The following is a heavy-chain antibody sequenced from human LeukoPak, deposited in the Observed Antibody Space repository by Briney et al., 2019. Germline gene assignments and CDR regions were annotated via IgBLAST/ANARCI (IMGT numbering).Heavy chain of an antibody. CDR1: GFTFSSYE. D-gene: IGHD3-10*01. CDR2: ISDSSSLT. CDR3: AKVIRGGYGMDV. J-gene: IGHJ6*02. Sequence: PGGSLRLSCAASGFTFSSYEMNWVRQAPGKGLEWVSYISDSSSLTDYADSVKGRFTISRDNAKNSLSLQLNSLRDEDTAVYFCAKVIRGGYGMDVWGQGTTVTVSS. V-gene: IGHV3-48*02.